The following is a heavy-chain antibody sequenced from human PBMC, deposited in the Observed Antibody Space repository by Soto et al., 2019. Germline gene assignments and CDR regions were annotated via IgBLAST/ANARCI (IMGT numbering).Heavy chain of an antibody. V-gene: IGHV4-30-2*01. CDR2: IYHSGSA. J-gene: IGHJ4*02. D-gene: IGHD6-19*01. CDR1: GGSINSGGYS. CDR3: ARVGQWLEERYFDY. Sequence: PSETLSLTCAVSGGSINSGGYSWSWIRQPPGKGLEWIGYIYHSGSAYYNPSLKSRATISVDKSKNQFSLKLSSVTAADTAVHYCARVGQWLEERYFDYWGQGTLVTVSS.